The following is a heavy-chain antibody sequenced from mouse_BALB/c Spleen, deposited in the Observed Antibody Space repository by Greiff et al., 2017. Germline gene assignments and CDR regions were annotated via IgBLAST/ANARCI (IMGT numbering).Heavy chain of an antibody. CDR2: IWGDGSP. CDR1: GFSLTGYG. J-gene: IGHJ4*01. D-gene: IGHD2-14*01. Sequence: QVQLQQSGPGLVAPSQSLSITCTVSGFSLTGYGVNWVRQPPGQGLEWLGMIWGDGSPDYNSALKSRLSISKDNSKSQVFLKMNSLQAEDTARYYCGRDRAYDRDDVEGYCKGMAYGGQGTPGTVSA. CDR3: GRDRAYDRDDVEGYCKGMAY. V-gene: IGHV2-6-7*01.